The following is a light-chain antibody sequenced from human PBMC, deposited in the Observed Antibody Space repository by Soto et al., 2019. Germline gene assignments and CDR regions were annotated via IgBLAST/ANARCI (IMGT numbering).Light chain of an antibody. CDR1: SSDVGGYNY. CDR2: DVN. CDR3: CSHAGSNNPFV. J-gene: IGLJ1*01. Sequence: QSALTQPPSASGSPGQSVTISCTGTSSDVGGYNYVSWYQQHPGKAPQVLIYDVNKRPSGVPDRFSGSKSVNTASLTVSGLHPDDESDYYSCSHAGSNNPFVFGTGTKLPVL. V-gene: IGLV2-8*01.